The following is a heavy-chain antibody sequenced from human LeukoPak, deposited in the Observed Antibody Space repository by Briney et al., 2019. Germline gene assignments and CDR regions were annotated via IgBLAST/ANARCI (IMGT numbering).Heavy chain of an antibody. D-gene: IGHD1-14*01. V-gene: IGHV3-30*19. Sequence: GGSLRLSCKASGLRFSRGGMHWIRQAPGKGLEWVAIISYDGSNEYYADSVKGRFTISRDNSKNTLYLQMNSLRAADTALYYCARDRGRNSFDYWGQGTLVSVSS. J-gene: IGHJ4*02. CDR1: GLRFSRGG. CDR2: ISYDGSNE. CDR3: ARDRGRNSFDY.